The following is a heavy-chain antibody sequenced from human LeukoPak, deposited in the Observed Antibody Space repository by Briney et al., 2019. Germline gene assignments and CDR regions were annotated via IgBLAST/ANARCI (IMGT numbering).Heavy chain of an antibody. CDR2: IWYDGNNK. J-gene: IGHJ4*02. V-gene: IGHV3-33*01. CDR3: ARQHCSGGDCYFFD. D-gene: IGHD2-15*01. Sequence: GGSLRLSCAASGFTFSSYGIHWVRQAPGKGLEWVALIWYDGNNKYYADSVKGRFTISRDNSKNTLYLQLNSLRAEDTAVYYCARQHCSGGDCYFFDWGQGTLVTVSS. CDR1: GFTFSSYG.